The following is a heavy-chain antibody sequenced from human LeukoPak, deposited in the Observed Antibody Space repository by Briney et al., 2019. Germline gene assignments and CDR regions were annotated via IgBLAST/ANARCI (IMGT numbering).Heavy chain of an antibody. Sequence: GRSLRLSCADSGFTFRSYAMHWVRQAPGKGLEWVAVTSYDGSKKYYADPVKGRFTISRDNSKNTLYLQMSSLRVEDTAVYYCARGNYDILTGPAFDYWGQGTLVTVSS. D-gene: IGHD3-9*01. CDR1: GFTFRSYA. CDR3: ARGNYDILTGPAFDY. CDR2: TSYDGSKK. V-gene: IGHV3-30*04. J-gene: IGHJ4*02.